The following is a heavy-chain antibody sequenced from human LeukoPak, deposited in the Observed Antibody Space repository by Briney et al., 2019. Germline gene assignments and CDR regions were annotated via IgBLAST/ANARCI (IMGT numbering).Heavy chain of an antibody. Sequence: GGSLRLSCAASGFTFSGYGMHWVRQAPGKGLEWVAFIRYDGSNKYYADSVKGRFTISRDNSKNTLYLQMNSLRAEDTAVYYCAKDTVKIVVVPAGHFDYWGQGTLVTVSS. D-gene: IGHD2-2*01. J-gene: IGHJ4*02. CDR2: IRYDGSNK. V-gene: IGHV3-30*02. CDR1: GFTFSGYG. CDR3: AKDTVKIVVVPAGHFDY.